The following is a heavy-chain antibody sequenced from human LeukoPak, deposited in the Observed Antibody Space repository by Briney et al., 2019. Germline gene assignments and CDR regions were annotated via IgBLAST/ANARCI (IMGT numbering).Heavy chain of an antibody. V-gene: IGHV3-23*01. CDR1: GFTFSSDA. J-gene: IGHJ4*02. CDR2: ISGSGVYT. Sequence: GGSLRLSCAPSGFTFSSDAMTWVRQAPGKGLEWVSTISGSGVYTYDADSVKGRFTISRDNSKKTLYLQMDSLRADDTAVYYCAKRREGATDFWGQGTLVTVSS. CDR3: AKRREGATDF. D-gene: IGHD1-26*01.